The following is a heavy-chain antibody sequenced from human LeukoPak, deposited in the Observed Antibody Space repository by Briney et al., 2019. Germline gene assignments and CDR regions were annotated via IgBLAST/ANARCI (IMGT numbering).Heavy chain of an antibody. V-gene: IGHV4-59*03. D-gene: IGHD3-10*01. Sequence: PSETLSLTCTVSGGSISGYYHNWVRQSPRRGLQWIGLVHYSGNTNYNPSLKSRVSISTATSKNQFSLELTSVTAADTAVYYCVIGRGWQPDYWGQGIPVTVSS. CDR2: VHYSGNT. CDR1: GGSISGYY. J-gene: IGHJ4*02. CDR3: VIGRGWQPDY.